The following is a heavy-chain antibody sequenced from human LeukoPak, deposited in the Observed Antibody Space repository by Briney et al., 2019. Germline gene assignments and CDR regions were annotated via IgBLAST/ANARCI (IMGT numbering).Heavy chain of an antibody. D-gene: IGHD5-18*01. V-gene: IGHV3-7*01. J-gene: IGHJ4*02. CDR3: ARDRGYTSFDY. CDR1: GFTFRDFW. CDR2: INQDGSEK. Sequence: GGSLRLSCAASGFTFRDFWMHRVRQAPGKGLEWVANINQDGSEKYYVDSVKGRFTISRDTAKNSLDLQMNNLRAEDTAVYYCARDRGYTSFDYWGQGILVTVSS.